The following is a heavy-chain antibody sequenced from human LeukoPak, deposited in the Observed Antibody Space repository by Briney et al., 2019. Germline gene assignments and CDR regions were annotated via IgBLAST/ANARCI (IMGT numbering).Heavy chain of an antibody. CDR2: IYYSGST. CDR1: GGSISSYY. V-gene: IGHV4-59*01. CDR3: ARVGEYYDFWSGYLNWFDP. J-gene: IGHJ5*02. Sequence: PSETLSLTRTVSGGSISSYYWSWIRQPPGKGLEWIGYIYYSGSTNYYPSLKSRFTISVDTSKNQFSLKLSSVTAADTAVYYCARVGEYYDFWSGYLNWFDPWGQGTLVTVSS. D-gene: IGHD3-3*01.